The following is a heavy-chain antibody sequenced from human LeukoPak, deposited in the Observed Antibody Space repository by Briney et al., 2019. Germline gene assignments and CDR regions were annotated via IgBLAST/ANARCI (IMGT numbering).Heavy chain of an antibody. V-gene: IGHV4-39*01. CDR3: ARQSIAAQIDY. CDR1: GGSISSSSYY. CDR2: IYYSGST. Sequence: SETLSLTCTVSGGSISSSSYYWGWIRQPPGKGLEWIGSIYYSGSTYYNPSLKSRVTISVDTSKNQFSLKLSSVTAADTAVYYCARQSIAAQIDYWGQGTLVTVSS. D-gene: IGHD6-6*01. J-gene: IGHJ4*02.